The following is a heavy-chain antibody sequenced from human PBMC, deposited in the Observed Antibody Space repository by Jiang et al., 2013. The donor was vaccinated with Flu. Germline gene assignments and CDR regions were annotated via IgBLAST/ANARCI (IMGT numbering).Heavy chain of an antibody. D-gene: IGHD2-21*01. Sequence: GSGLVKPSETLSLTCTVSGGSVSSGSYYWSWIRQPPGKGLEWIGYIYYSGSTNYNPSLKSRVTISVDTSKNQFSLKLSSVTAADTAVYYCAREFRSWFDPWGQGTLVTVSS. CDR3: AREFRSWFDP. V-gene: IGHV4-61*01. CDR1: GGSVSSGSYY. J-gene: IGHJ5*02. CDR2: IYYSGST.